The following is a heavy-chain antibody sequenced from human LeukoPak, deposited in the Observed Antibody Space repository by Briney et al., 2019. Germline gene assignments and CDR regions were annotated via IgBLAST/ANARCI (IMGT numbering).Heavy chain of an antibody. CDR1: GGSISSGDYY. CDR2: IYYSGST. D-gene: IGHD6-13*01. J-gene: IGHJ4*02. CDR3: ARGLGSSWFYFDY. V-gene: IGHV4-30-4*01. Sequence: PSQTLSLTCTVSGGSISSGDYYWSWIRQPPGKGLEWIGYIYYSGSTYYNPSLKSRVTISVDTSKNQFSPKLSSVTAADTAVYYCARGLGSSWFYFDYWGQGTLVTVSS.